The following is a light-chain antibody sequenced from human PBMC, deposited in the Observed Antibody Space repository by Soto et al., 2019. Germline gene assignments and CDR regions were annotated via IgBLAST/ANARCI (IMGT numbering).Light chain of an antibody. V-gene: IGKV3-15*01. Sequence: EMVITHAPVTLSWSTRNTATHSYRASQTVSTNLAWYQQKPGQAPRLLIYGASTRATDIPARFSGSGSGTEFTLTISSLQSEDFAVYYCQQYNQLPRFGQGTKVEIK. CDR1: QTVSTN. CDR3: QQYNQLPR. J-gene: IGKJ1*01. CDR2: GAS.